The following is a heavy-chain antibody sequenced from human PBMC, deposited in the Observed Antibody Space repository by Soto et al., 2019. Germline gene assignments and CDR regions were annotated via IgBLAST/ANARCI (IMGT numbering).Heavy chain of an antibody. Sequence: QVQLQQWGAGLLKPSETLSLTCAVYGGSFSGYYGSWIRQPPGKRLAWIGEINHSGSTNYNQSLKRRVTIAVDTSKNQFSLKLSSVTAADTAVYYCARGRKGAAPHQLKGWYFDLWGRGTLVTVSS. D-gene: IGHD6-6*01. J-gene: IGHJ2*01. CDR2: INHSGST. V-gene: IGHV4-34*01. CDR1: GGSFSGYY. CDR3: ARGRKGAAPHQLKGWYFDL.